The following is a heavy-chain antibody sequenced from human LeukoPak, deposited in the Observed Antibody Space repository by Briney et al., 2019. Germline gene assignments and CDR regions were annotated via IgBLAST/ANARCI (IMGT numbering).Heavy chain of an antibody. J-gene: IGHJ6*02. CDR3: ARDKVPSGSYRYYYGMDV. Sequence: PGGSLRLSCAASGFTFSSYDMYWVRQGPGKGLEWVAGIWYDGSKKYYADSVKGRFTISRESSKNMLYLQMNSLRAEDTAVYYCARDKVPSGSYRYYYGMDVWGQGTTVTVSS. CDR2: IWYDGSKK. D-gene: IGHD3-10*01. V-gene: IGHV3-33*01. CDR1: GFTFSSYD.